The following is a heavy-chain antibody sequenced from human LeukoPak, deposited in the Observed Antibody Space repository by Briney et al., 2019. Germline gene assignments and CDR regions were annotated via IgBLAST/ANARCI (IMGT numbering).Heavy chain of an antibody. CDR2: ISTSGTTK. CDR1: GLTFSAYN. J-gene: IGHJ1*01. V-gene: IGHV3-48*02. D-gene: IGHD5-18*01. Sequence: GGSLRLSCAASGLTFSAYNMHWVRQAPGKGLEWVSYISTSGTTKYYADSVKGRFTISRDNAKNSLYLQMNSLRDEDTSVYYCARGYSFGTLGVQHWGQGTLVTVSS. CDR3: ARGYSFGTLGVQH.